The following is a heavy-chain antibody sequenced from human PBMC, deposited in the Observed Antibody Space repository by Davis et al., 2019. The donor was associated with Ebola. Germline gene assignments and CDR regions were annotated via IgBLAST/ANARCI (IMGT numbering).Heavy chain of an antibody. V-gene: IGHV4-4*02. J-gene: IGHJ4*02. Sequence: MPSETLSLTCAVSGGSISGSNWWSWVRQTPGKGLEWIGETYHSGSANYNPSLKSRVTISVDTSKNQLSLRLSSVTAADTAVYYCAASMQLYLFNFWGQGTLVTVSS. D-gene: IGHD2/OR15-2a*01. CDR1: GGSISGSNW. CDR3: AASMQLYLFNF. CDR2: TYHSGSA.